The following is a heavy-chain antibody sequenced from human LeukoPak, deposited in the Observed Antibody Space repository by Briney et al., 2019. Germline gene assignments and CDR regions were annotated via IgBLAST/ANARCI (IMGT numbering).Heavy chain of an antibody. D-gene: IGHD3-16*01. CDR2: ISYSGGNT. CDR3: ARAIRGSTSYGWFDP. J-gene: IGHJ5*02. CDR1: GFTFSDFA. Sequence: GGSLRLSCAASGFTFSDFAMGWVRQAPGKGLEGFSGISYSGGNTYYADSVRGRFTISRDDSKNTVYLQMNSLRVEDTAVYNCARAIRGSTSYGWFDPWGQGTLVTVSS. V-gene: IGHV3-23*01.